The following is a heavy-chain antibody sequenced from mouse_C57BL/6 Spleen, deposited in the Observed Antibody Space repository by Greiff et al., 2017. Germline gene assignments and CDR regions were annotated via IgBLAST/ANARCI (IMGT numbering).Heavy chain of an antibody. CDR3: ARGVGGYYVPVV. CDR2: ISYSGST. D-gene: IGHD2-3*01. Sequence: EVMLVESGPGMVKPSQSLSLTCTVTGYSITSGYDWHWIRHFPGNKLEWMGYISYSGSTNYNPSLKSRISITHDTSKNHFFLKLNSVTTEDTATYDCARGVGGYYVPVVWGTGTTVTVSS. V-gene: IGHV3-1*01. J-gene: IGHJ1*03. CDR1: GYSITSGYD.